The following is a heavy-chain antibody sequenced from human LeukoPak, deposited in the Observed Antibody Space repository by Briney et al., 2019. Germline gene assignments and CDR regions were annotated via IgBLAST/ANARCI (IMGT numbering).Heavy chain of an antibody. D-gene: IGHD2-15*01. CDR3: AKGFVVVVSATQSSWFDP. CDR1: GYTFTSNY. Sequence: ASVKVSCKAFGYTFTSNYMHWVRQAPGQGPEWMGVISPSGGSTTYAQKFQGRVTMTRDMSTSTVYMELSSLRSEDTAVYYCAKGFVVVVSATQSSWFDPWGQGTLVTVSS. V-gene: IGHV1-46*01. CDR2: ISPSGGST. J-gene: IGHJ5*02.